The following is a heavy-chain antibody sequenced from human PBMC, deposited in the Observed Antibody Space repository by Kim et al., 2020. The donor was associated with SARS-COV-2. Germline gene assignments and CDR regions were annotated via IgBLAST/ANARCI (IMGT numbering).Heavy chain of an antibody. Sequence: RFTLSRDNSKNTLYLQMNSLRAEDTAVYYCAKEDDYVWGSYRSGGTSVDYWGQGTLVTVSS. V-gene: IGHV3-23*01. J-gene: IGHJ4*02. CDR3: AKEDDYVWGSYRSGGTSVDY. D-gene: IGHD3-16*02.